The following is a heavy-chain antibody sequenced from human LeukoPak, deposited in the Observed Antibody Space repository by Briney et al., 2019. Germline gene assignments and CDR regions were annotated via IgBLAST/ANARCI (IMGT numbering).Heavy chain of an antibody. D-gene: IGHD3-22*01. Sequence: SETLSLTCTVSGGSISSGDYYWSWIRQPPGKGLEWIAYMYYSGSTYYNPSLKSRVTMSADTSKDQLSLKLGSVTAADTAVYYCARPYYYDSRIDPWGQGILVTVSS. J-gene: IGHJ5*02. CDR1: GGSISSGDYY. V-gene: IGHV4-30-4*01. CDR2: MYYSGST. CDR3: ARPYYYDSRIDP.